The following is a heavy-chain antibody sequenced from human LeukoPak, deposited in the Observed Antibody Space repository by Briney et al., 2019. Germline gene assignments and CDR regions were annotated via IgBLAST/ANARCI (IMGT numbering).Heavy chain of an antibody. CDR2: INPNSGGT. CDR1: GYTFNGYY. J-gene: IGHJ4*02. D-gene: IGHD1-26*01. Sequence: ASVKVSCKASGYTFNGYYMHWVRQAPGQGLEWVGWINPNSGGTNYAQKFQGRVTMTRDTSISTAYMELSRLRSDDTAVYYCARGLQWGVGAGYWGQGTLVTVSS. CDR3: ARGLQWGVGAGY. V-gene: IGHV1-2*02.